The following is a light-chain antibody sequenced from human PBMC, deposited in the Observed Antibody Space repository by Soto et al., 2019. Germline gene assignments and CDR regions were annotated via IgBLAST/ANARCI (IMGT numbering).Light chain of an antibody. Sequence: QSALTQPPSVSEAPRQRVTISCSGSSSNIGNNAVSWYQQLPGKAPKLLIYYDDLLPSGVSDRFSGSKSGTSASLAISGLQSEDEADYYCAAWDDSLNGYVFGTGTKVTVL. J-gene: IGLJ1*01. CDR3: AAWDDSLNGYV. CDR2: YDD. V-gene: IGLV1-36*01. CDR1: SSNIGNNA.